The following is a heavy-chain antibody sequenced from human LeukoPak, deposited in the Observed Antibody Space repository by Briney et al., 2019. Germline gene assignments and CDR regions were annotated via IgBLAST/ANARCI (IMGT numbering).Heavy chain of an antibody. J-gene: IGHJ5*02. CDR3: ARRNDILTGYYKFYWFDP. CDR1: GGSISSYY. CDR2: IYTSGST. D-gene: IGHD3-9*01. Sequence: SETLSLTCTVSGGSISSYYWSWIRQPPGKGLEWIGYIYTSGSTNYNPSLKSRVTISVDTSKNQCSLKLSSVTTADTAVYYCARRNDILTGYYKFYWFDPWGQGTLVTVSS. V-gene: IGHV4-4*09.